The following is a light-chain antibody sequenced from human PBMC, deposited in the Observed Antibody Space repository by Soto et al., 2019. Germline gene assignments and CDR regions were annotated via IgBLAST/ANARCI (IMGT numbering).Light chain of an antibody. CDR1: QSVSSSY. CDR2: GAS. CDR3: QQFGSSPLT. Sequence: EIVLTQSPGTMSWSPGERATLSCRASQSVSSSYLAWYQQKPGQAPRLLMYGASSRATGIPDRFSGSGSGTDFTLTISRLEPEDFAVYYCQQFGSSPLTFGGGTKVDIK. V-gene: IGKV3-20*01. J-gene: IGKJ4*01.